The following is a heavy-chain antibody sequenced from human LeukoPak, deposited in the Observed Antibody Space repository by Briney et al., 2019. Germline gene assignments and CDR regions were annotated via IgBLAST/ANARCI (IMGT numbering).Heavy chain of an antibody. J-gene: IGHJ5*02. CDR3: AKDLEQRITMVRGALT. Sequence: GGSLRLSCAASGFTFSTYAMHWVRQAPGKGLEWVAFIRYDGTNKYYADSVKGRFTISRDNSKNTLYLQMNSLRAEDTAVYFCAKDLEQRITMVRGALTWGQGTLVTVSS. CDR2: IRYDGTNK. V-gene: IGHV3-30*02. D-gene: IGHD3-10*01. CDR1: GFTFSTYA.